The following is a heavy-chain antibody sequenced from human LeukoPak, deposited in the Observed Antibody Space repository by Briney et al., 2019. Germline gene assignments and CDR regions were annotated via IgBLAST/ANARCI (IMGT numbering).Heavy chain of an antibody. CDR1: GGSISSYY. D-gene: IGHD5-12*01. J-gene: IGHJ4*02. CDR3: ARSDSGYDLAAFDY. V-gene: IGHV4-39*01. Sequence: SETLSLTCTVSGGSISSYYWGWIRQPPGKGLEWIGSIYYSGSTYYNPSLKSRVTISVDTSKNQFSLKLSSVTAADTAVYYCARSDSGYDLAAFDYWGQGTLVTVSS. CDR2: IYYSGST.